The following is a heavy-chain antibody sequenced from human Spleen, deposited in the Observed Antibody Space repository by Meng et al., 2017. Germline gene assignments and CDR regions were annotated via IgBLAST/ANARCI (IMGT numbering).Heavy chain of an antibody. CDR3: ARDATVLGAGIDP. J-gene: IGHJ5*02. Sequence: HLPPPCPAPVTPSRTLSLTCAASGGSISSRNWWSWVSQPPGKGLELIGDIYHSGTTNYNPSLKSRVTISVDKSKNQFSLKLYSVTAADTAVYYCARDATVLGAGIDPWGQGTLVTVSS. V-gene: IGHV4-4*02. CDR2: IYHSGTT. CDR1: GGSISSRNW. D-gene: IGHD2-15*01.